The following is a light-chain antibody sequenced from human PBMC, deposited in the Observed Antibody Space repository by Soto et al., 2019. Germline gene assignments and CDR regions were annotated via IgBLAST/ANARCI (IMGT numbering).Light chain of an antibody. CDR1: SSNVGNNL. CDR3: GTWDLKLSTVV. Sequence: QSVLTQPPSVSAAPGQKVTISCSGSSSNVGNNLVSWYQLLPGTAPKLLIYDNNQRPSGIPDRFSASKSGTSATLGITGLQTGDEADYYCGTWDLKLSTVVFGGGTKLTVL. J-gene: IGLJ2*01. V-gene: IGLV1-51*01. CDR2: DNN.